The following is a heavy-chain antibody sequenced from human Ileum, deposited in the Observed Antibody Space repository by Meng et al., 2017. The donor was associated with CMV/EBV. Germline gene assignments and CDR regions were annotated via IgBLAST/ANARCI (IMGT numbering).Heavy chain of an antibody. Sequence: SGYTFPCYGMQWVRQAPGQRLEWMAWINPGNGDTEYSQKFQDRLTITVDTSANTASMELSSLRSEDTAVYYCAREGFSSGWSHFDSWGQGTLVTVSS. D-gene: IGHD6-19*01. V-gene: IGHV1-3*01. CDR3: AREGFSSGWSHFDS. CDR1: GYTFPCYG. J-gene: IGHJ4*02. CDR2: INPGNGDT.